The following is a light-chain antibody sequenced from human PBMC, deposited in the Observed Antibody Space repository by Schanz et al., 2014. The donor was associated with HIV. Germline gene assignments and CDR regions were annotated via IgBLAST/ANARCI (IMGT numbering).Light chain of an antibody. V-gene: IGLV7-43*01. CDR2: YTV. Sequence: QAVVTQEPSLTVSPGGTVTLTCASSTGAVTHNHWPNWFQQKPGQAPRALIYYTVNKHSWTPARFSASLLGGKAALTLSGVQPEDEAEYYCLLYFGDSWLFGGGTKLTV. CDR1: TGAVTHNHW. J-gene: IGLJ3*02. CDR3: LLYFGDSWL.